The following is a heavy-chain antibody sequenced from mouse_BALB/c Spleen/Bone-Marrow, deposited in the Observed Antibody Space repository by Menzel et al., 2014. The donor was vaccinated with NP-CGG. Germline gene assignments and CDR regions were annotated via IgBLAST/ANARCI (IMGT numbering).Heavy chain of an antibody. CDR3: ARSLITTVVANYAMDY. Sequence: VQGVGSGPELVKPGASVRISCKASGYTFTSYYIHWVKQRPGQGLEWIGWIYPGNVNTKYNEKFKGKATLTADKSSSTAYMQLSSLTSEDSAVYFCARSLITTVVANYAMDYWGQGTSVTVSS. D-gene: IGHD1-1*01. CDR1: GYTFTSYY. V-gene: IGHV1S56*01. CDR2: IYPGNVNT. J-gene: IGHJ4*01.